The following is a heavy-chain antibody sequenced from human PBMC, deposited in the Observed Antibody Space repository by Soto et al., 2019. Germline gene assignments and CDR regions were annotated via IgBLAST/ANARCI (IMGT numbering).Heavy chain of an antibody. CDR1: GYTFITYD. J-gene: IGHJ4*02. CDR2: ISPNSGRA. Sequence: ASVKVSCKTSGYTFITYDISWVRQAPGQGLEWVGLISPNSGRANYAQKLQGRITMTTDTSTSTAYMELRSLRSDDTAVYYCATASDTGNYLPDYWGQGTLVTVSS. D-gene: IGHD1-7*01. CDR3: ATASDTGNYLPDY. V-gene: IGHV1-18*04.